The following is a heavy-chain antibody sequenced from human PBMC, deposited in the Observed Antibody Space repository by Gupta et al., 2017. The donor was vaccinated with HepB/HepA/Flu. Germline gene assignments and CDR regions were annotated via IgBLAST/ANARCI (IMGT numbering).Heavy chain of an antibody. Sequence: EVQLVESGGGLVQPGGSLRLSCAASGFTFSSYWMSWVRQAPRKGLEWVANIKQDGSEKYYVDSVKGRFTISRDNAKNSLYLQMNSLRAEDTAVYYCARGLGLGYSSGVFDYWGQGTLGTVSS. D-gene: IGHD6-19*01. CDR3: ARGLGLGYSSGVFDY. J-gene: IGHJ4*02. CDR1: GFTFSSYW. V-gene: IGHV3-7*01. CDR2: IKQDGSEK.